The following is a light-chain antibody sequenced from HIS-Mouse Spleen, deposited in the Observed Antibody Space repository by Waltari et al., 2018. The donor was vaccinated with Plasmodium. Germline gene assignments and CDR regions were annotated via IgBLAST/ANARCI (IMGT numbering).Light chain of an antibody. J-gene: IGLJ3*02. CDR2: EDS. CDR1: ALPHQY. Sequence: SYELTQPPSSPVHSRQTSLISCSGDALPHQYASWYQQKSGQAPVLVTYEDSKRPSGIPVRFSGSSSGTMATLTISGAQVEDEADYYCYSTDSSGNHRVFGGGTKLTVL. V-gene: IGLV3-10*01. CDR3: YSTDSSGNHRV.